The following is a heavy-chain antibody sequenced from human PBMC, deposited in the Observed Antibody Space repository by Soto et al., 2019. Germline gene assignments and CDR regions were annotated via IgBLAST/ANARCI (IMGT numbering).Heavy chain of an antibody. CDR2: IYYSGST. Sequence: LSLTCTVSGGSISSGGYYWSWIRQHPGKGLEWIGYIYYSGSTYYNPSLKSRVTISVDTSKNQFSLKLSSVTAADTAVYYCARDPYGSGSYDYWGQGTLVTVSS. CDR1: GGSISSGGYY. D-gene: IGHD3-10*01. J-gene: IGHJ4*02. V-gene: IGHV4-31*03. CDR3: ARDPYGSGSYDY.